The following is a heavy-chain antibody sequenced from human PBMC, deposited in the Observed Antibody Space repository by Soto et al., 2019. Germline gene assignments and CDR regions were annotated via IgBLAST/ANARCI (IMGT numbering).Heavy chain of an antibody. V-gene: IGHV1-69*08. J-gene: IGHJ4*02. CDR2: IIPILGIA. CDR1: GGTFSSYT. Sequence: QVQLVQSGAEVKKPGSSVKVSCKASGGTFSSYTISWVRQAPGQGLEWMGRIIPILGIANYAQKFQGRVTITADKSTSTAYMELRSLRSEDTAVYYCAREAQLVPRFDYWGQGTLVTVSS. D-gene: IGHD6-6*01. CDR3: AREAQLVPRFDY.